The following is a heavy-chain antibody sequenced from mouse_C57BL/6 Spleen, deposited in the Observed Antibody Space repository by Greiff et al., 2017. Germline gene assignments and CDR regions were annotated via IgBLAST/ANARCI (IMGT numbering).Heavy chain of an antibody. V-gene: IGHV1-19*01. CDR2: INPYNGGT. CDR1: GYTFTDYY. Sequence: VQLQQSGPVLVKPGASVKMSCKASGYTFTDYYMNWVKQSHGKSLEWIGVINPYNGGTSYNQKFKGKATLTVDKSSSTAYMELNSLTSEDSAVYWCARGGSSYVWFAYWGQGTLVAVSA. J-gene: IGHJ3*01. CDR3: ARGGSSYVWFAY. D-gene: IGHD1-1*01.